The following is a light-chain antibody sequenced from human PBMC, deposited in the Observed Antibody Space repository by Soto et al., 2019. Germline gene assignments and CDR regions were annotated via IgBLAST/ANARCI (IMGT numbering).Light chain of an antibody. V-gene: IGKV3-20*01. CDR3: QQHGSSLT. Sequence: EIVLTQSPGTLSLSPGERVTLSCRASQSVSSSSLAWYQQKPGQAPRLLIYDASSRATGIPDRFSGSGSGKDFTLTISRLEPEDFAVYYCQQHGSSLTFGPGTKVDIK. J-gene: IGKJ3*01. CDR1: QSVSSSS. CDR2: DAS.